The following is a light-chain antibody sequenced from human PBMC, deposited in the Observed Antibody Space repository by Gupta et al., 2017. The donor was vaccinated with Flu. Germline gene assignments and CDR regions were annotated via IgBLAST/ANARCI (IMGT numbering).Light chain of an antibody. CDR3: AAWDASLSGWV. Sequence: ISSTGSSSNIGRNSVYWYQQLPATAPKLLIYTNDQRPSGVPDRFSGSKSGTSASLAISGLRSEDEADYYCAAWDASLSGWVFGGGTKLTVL. CDR2: TND. V-gene: IGLV1-47*01. CDR1: SSNIGRNS. J-gene: IGLJ3*02.